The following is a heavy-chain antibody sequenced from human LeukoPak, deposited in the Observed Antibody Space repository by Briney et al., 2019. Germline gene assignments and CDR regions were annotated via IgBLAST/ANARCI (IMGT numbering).Heavy chain of an antibody. D-gene: IGHD3-16*01. CDR3: AREKIGTGTVLGKDYYYMDV. V-gene: IGHV4-4*07. J-gene: IGHJ6*03. Sequence: KASETLSLTCSVSGGSISSYYWSWIRQPAGKGLEWIGRIYTSGSTNYNPSLKSRVTMSVDTSKNQFSLKLSSVTAADTAMYYCAREKIGTGTVLGKDYYYMDVWGKGTTVTVSS. CDR1: GGSISSYY. CDR2: IYTSGST.